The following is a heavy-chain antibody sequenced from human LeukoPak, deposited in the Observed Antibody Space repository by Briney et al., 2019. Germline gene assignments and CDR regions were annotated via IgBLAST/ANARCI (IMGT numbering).Heavy chain of an antibody. J-gene: IGHJ4*02. CDR3: QSRGGYSGYDPFDY. V-gene: IGHV3-21*01. Sequence: GGSLRLSCAACGFTFSSYSMNWVRQAPGEGLEWVSSISSSSSYIYYANSVKGRFTISRDTAKNSLYLQMNSLRAEDTAVYYCQSRGGYSGYDPFDYCGEGNLVTVS. D-gene: IGHD5-12*01. CDR2: ISSSSSYI. CDR1: GFTFSSYS.